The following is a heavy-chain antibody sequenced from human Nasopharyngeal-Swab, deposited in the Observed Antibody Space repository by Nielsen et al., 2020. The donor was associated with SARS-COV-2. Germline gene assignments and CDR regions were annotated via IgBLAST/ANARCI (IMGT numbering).Heavy chain of an antibody. CDR3: ARGLRGVTTYYYYYYMDV. V-gene: IGHV4-61*02. D-gene: IGHD4-17*01. J-gene: IGHJ6*03. CDR1: GGSISSSSYY. Sequence: SETLSLTCTVSGGSISSSSYYWSWIRQPAGKGLEWIGRIYTSGSTNYNPSLKSRVTISVDTSKNQSSLKLSSVTAADTAVYYCARGLRGVTTYYYYYYMDVWGKGTTVTVSS. CDR2: IYTSGST.